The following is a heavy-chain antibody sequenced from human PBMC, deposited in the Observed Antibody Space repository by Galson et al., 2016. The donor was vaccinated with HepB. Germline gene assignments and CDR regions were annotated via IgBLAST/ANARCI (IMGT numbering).Heavy chain of an antibody. CDR2: IFYSGTT. V-gene: IGHV4-59*01. CDR3: ARSAYCTKGVCRWFDP. D-gene: IGHD2-8*01. CDR1: DGSMSGYY. Sequence: SETLSLTCNISDGSMSGYYWSWIRQPPGKGPEWIAYIFYSGTTKYNPSLRSRVIISIDTSENQFSLKLTSVTAADTAVYYCARSAYCTKGVCRWFDPWGQGTLVTVSS. J-gene: IGHJ5*02.